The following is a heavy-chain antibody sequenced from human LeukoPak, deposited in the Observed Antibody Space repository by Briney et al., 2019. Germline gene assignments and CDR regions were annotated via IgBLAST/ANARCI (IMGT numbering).Heavy chain of an antibody. V-gene: IGHV4-4*07. Sequence: SENLSLTCTVSGGSISSYYWSWIRQPAGKGLEWIGRIYTSGSTNYNPSLKSRVTMSVDTSKNQFSLKLSSVTAADTAVYYCARGGSFGSSSDRILDYWGQGTLVTVSS. CDR2: IYTSGST. CDR3: ARGGSFGSSSDRILDY. J-gene: IGHJ4*02. D-gene: IGHD6-6*01. CDR1: GGSISSYY.